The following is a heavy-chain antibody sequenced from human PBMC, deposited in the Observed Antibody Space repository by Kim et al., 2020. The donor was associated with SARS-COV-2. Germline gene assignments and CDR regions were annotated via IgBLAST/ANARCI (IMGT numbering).Heavy chain of an antibody. D-gene: IGHD2-21*01. J-gene: IGHJ4*02. CDR2: ISSTGSII. V-gene: IGHV3-48*02. Sequence: GGSLRLSCAASGFTFSSYAMTWVRQAPGKGLEWVSFISSTGSIIYYADSVEGRFTISRDNAKNSVSLQMNSLRDEDTAMYYCASRGYSIAFWGQGTLV. CDR1: GFTFSSYA. CDR3: ASRGYSIAF.